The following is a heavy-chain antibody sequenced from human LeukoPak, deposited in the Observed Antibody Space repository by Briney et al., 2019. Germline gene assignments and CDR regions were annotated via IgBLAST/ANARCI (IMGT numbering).Heavy chain of an antibody. D-gene: IGHD3-3*01. CDR2: IDSSGGRR. J-gene: IGHJ4*02. V-gene: IGHV3-23*05. CDR3: AKGPLPGTIFGVVISWVWGRENFDY. CDR1: GFTFRSYE. Sequence: GGSLRLSCAASGFTFRSYEMTWVRQAPGKGLEWISYIDSSGGRRNYAYSVKGRFTISRDNSKNTLYLQMNSLRAEDTAVYYCAKGPLPGTIFGVVISWVWGRENFDYWGQGTLVTVSS.